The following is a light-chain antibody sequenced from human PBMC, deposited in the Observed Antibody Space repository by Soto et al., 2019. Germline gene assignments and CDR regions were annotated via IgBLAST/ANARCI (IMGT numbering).Light chain of an antibody. V-gene: IGLV1-44*01. CDR1: NSNIGDNS. CDR3: LLSYSGAGV. Sequence: QSVLTQPPSASGTPGQVFTISCSGSNSNIGDNSVNWYQQLPGTAPKLLIYSDNRRPSGVPDRFSGSKSGTSASLAISGLQSEDEAEYYCLLSYSGAGVFGGGTKVTVL. J-gene: IGLJ3*02. CDR2: SDN.